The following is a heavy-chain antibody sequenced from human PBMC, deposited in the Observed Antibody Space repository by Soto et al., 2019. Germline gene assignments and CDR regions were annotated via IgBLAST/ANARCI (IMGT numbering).Heavy chain of an antibody. CDR2: ISSSSSTI. Sequence: GGSLRLSCAASGFTFSSYSMNWVRQAPGKGLEWVSYISSSSSTIYYADSVKGRFTISRDNAKNSLYLQMNSLRDEDTAVYYCASPETAYYYDSSGHRPNWYFDLWGRGTLVTVSS. CDR3: ASPETAYYYDSSGHRPNWYFDL. CDR1: GFTFSSYS. V-gene: IGHV3-48*02. J-gene: IGHJ2*01. D-gene: IGHD3-22*01.